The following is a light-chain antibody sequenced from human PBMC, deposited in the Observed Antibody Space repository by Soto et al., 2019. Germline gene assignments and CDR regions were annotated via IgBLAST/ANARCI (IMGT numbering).Light chain of an antibody. CDR1: KLGDKY. CDR3: QAWDSSTVV. CDR2: QDS. J-gene: IGLJ2*01. Sequence: SYELTQPPSVSVSPGQTASIACSGDKLGDKYAWWYQQKPGQSPVLVIYQDSQRPSGIPERFSGSNSGNTATLTISGTQAMDEADYYCQAWDSSTVVFGGGTKLTV. V-gene: IGLV3-1*01.